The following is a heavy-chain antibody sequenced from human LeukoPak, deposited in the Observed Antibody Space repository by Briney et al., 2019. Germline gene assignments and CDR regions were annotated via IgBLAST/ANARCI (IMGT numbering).Heavy chain of an antibody. V-gene: IGHV1-8*01. Sequence: ASVMVSCKASGYTFTSYDINWVRQDTGQGLEWMGWMNPNSGNTGYAQKFQGRVTMTRNTSISTAYMELSSLRSEDTAVYYCARAEIAVAGQIDYWGQGTLVTVSS. CDR2: MNPNSGNT. J-gene: IGHJ4*02. CDR1: GYTFTSYD. D-gene: IGHD6-19*01. CDR3: ARAEIAVAGQIDY.